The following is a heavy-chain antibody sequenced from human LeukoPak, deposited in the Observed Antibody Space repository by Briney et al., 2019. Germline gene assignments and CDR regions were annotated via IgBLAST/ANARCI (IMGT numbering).Heavy chain of an antibody. CDR2: IYYSGDT. Sequence: PSETLSLTCTVSDGSISSYYWNWIRQSPEKGLEWIGYIYYSGDTNYNPSLKSRVTISVDTSKKQLSLKLSSVTAADTAVYYCARAAKYHDILTGQWSTLDAFGIWGQGTMVTVSS. D-gene: IGHD3-9*01. V-gene: IGHV4-59*01. CDR3: ARAAKYHDILTGQWSTLDAFGI. CDR1: DGSISSYY. J-gene: IGHJ3*02.